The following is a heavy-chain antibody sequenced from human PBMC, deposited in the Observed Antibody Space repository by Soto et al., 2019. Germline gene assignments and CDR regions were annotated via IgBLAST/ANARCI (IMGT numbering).Heavy chain of an antibody. J-gene: IGHJ6*03. V-gene: IGHV3-64*01. Sequence: EVQLVESGGGLVQPGGSLRLSCAASGFTFSSYAMHWVRQAPGKGLEYVSAISSNGGSTYYTNSVKGRFTISRDNSKNTLYLQMGSLRAEDMAVYYCARANGYNYYYYMDVWGKGTTVTVSS. D-gene: IGHD3-22*01. CDR3: ARANGYNYYYYMDV. CDR1: GFTFSSYA. CDR2: ISSNGGST.